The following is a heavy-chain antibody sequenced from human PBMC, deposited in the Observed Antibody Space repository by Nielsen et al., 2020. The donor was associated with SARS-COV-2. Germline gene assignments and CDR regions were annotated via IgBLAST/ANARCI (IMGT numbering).Heavy chain of an antibody. CDR1: AYTFTGYY. J-gene: IGHJ3*02. Sequence: ASAKVFCRACAYTFTGYYMHWVLQAPGQGLEWMGWINPTSGGTNYAQKFQGWVTMTRDTSISTAYMELSRLRSDDTAVYYCARGGYDILTGTGAFDIWGQGTMVTVSS. CDR3: ARGGYDILTGTGAFDI. V-gene: IGHV1-2*04. CDR2: INPTSGGT. D-gene: IGHD3-9*01.